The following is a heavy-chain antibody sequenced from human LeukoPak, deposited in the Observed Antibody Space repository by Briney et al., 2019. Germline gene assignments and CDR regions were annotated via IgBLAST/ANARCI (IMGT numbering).Heavy chain of an antibody. CDR3: ARQSYRRWLQLSVFGAYYYMDV. CDR2: IYYSGST. D-gene: IGHD5-24*01. Sequence: SETLSLTCTVSGGSISSSSYYWGWIRQPPGKGLEWIGSIYYSGSTYYNPSLKSRVTISVDTSKNQFSLKLSSVTAADTAVYYCARQSYRRWLQLSVFGAYYYMDVWGKGTTVTISS. V-gene: IGHV4-39*01. J-gene: IGHJ6*03. CDR1: GGSISSSSYY.